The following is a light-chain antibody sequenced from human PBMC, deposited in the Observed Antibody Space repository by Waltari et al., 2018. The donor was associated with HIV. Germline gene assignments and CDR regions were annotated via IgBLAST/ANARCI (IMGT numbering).Light chain of an antibody. V-gene: IGLV1-40*01. Sequence: QSLLTQPPSVSGAPGKRVTISCTGSSSNIGAGYPVHRYHQVPGTAPKLVIYANNNRASGVPDRFSGSKFGPSASLAITGLQAEDEGTYYCQSYDSGSSGSVFGGGTKLTVL. CDR1: SSNIGAGYP. CDR3: QSYDSGSSGSV. J-gene: IGLJ2*01. CDR2: ANN.